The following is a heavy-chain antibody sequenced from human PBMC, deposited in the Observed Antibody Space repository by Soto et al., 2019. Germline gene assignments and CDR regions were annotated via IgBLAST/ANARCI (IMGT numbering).Heavy chain of an antibody. Sequence: ASVKVSCKASGYTFTSYGISWVRQAPGQGLEWMGWISAYNGNTNYAQKLQGRVTMTTDTSTSTAYMELRSLRSDDTAVYYCARDPSAVTHTRDFDYWGQGTQVTVSS. V-gene: IGHV1-18*01. D-gene: IGHD4-4*01. CDR1: GYTFTSYG. CDR2: ISAYNGNT. J-gene: IGHJ4*02. CDR3: ARDPSAVTHTRDFDY.